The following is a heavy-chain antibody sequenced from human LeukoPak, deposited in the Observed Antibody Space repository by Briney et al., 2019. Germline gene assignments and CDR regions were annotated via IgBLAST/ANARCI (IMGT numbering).Heavy chain of an antibody. V-gene: IGHV1-18*01. Sequence: AAVKLSCKASRYTFTSYGISWVRQAPAQGLEWMGWISAYNGNTNYAQKLQGRVTMTTDTSTSTAYMELRSLRSDVTAVYYCARDPLVVVAATYYYYYGMDVWGQGTTVTVSS. J-gene: IGHJ6*02. CDR1: RYTFTSYG. CDR3: ARDPLVVVAATYYYYYGMDV. CDR2: ISAYNGNT. D-gene: IGHD2-15*01.